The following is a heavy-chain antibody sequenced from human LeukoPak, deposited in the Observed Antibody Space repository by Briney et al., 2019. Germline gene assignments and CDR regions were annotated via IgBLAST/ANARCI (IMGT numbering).Heavy chain of an antibody. D-gene: IGHD3-9*01. Sequence: GGSLRLSCAASGFTFSSYWMSWVRQAPGKGLEWVANIKQDGSEKYYVDSVKGRFTISRDNAKNSLYPQMNSLRAEDTAVYYCARELRYFDWGTFDYWGQGTLVTVSS. CDR1: GFTFSSYW. CDR3: ARELRYFDWGTFDY. V-gene: IGHV3-7*01. CDR2: IKQDGSEK. J-gene: IGHJ4*02.